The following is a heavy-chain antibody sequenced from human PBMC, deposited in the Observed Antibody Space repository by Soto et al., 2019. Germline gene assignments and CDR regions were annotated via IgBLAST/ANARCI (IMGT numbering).Heavy chain of an antibody. J-gene: IGHJ4*02. D-gene: IGHD3-10*01. CDR1: GGSISSDYSY. CDR2: ISYSGTT. CDR3: ARERTGSFSSGNYFFDY. Sequence: QVQLQESGPGLVKPSQTLSLTCTVSGGSISSDYSYWSWIRQPPGKGLEWIGYISYSGTTYYNPSLKSRVIISVDTSKNQFSLKVTSVTAADTAVYYCARERTGSFSSGNYFFDYWGQGTLVTVSS. V-gene: IGHV4-30-4*01.